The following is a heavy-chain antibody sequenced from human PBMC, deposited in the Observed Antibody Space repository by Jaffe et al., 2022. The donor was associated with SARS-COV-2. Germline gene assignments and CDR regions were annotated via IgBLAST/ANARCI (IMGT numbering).Heavy chain of an antibody. CDR3: AKDQVELLSHYYYGMDV. D-gene: IGHD1-7*01. CDR1: GFTFSSYA. J-gene: IGHJ6*02. CDR2: ISGSGGST. V-gene: IGHV3-23*01. Sequence: EVQLLESGGGLVQPGGSLRLSCAASGFTFSSYAMSWVRQAPGKGLEWVSAISGSGGSTYYADSVKGRFTISRDNSKNTLYLQMNSLRAEDTAVYYCAKDQVELLSHYYYGMDVWGQGTTVTVSS.